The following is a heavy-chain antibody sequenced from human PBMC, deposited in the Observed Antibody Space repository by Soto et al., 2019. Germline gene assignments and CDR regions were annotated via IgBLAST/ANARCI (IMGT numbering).Heavy chain of an antibody. V-gene: IGHV1-18*01. D-gene: IGHD3-10*01. J-gene: IGHJ6*02. CDR2: ISAYNGNT. CDR3: ARDGVAYPDGGYYYYGMDV. Sequence: QVQLVQSGAEVKKPGASVKVSCKASGYTFTSYGISWVRQAPGQGLEWMGWISAYNGNTNYAQKLQGRVTMTTDTTTSTGYMELRSLRSDDTAVYYCARDGVAYPDGGYYYYGMDVWGQGTTVTVSS. CDR1: GYTFTSYG.